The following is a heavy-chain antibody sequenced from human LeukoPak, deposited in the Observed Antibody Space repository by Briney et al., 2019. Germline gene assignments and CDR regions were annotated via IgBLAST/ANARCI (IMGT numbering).Heavy chain of an antibody. D-gene: IGHD1-26*01. CDR1: GFTFSSYS. J-gene: IGHJ4*02. V-gene: IGHV3-21*01. CDR2: ISSSGSYI. CDR3: ARDGGVYSGTYYYDY. Sequence: PGGSLRLSCAASGFTFSSYSMNWVRQAPGKGLEWVSSISSSGSYIYYADSVKGRFTISRDNAKKSLYLQMNSLRAEDTAVYYCARDGGVYSGTYYYDYWGQGTLVTVSS.